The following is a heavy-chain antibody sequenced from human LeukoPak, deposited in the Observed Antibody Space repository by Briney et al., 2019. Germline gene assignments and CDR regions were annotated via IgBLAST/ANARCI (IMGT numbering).Heavy chain of an antibody. Sequence: SVKVSCKASGGTFSSYAISWVRQAPGQGLEWMGGITPIFGTANYAQKFQGRVTITADESTSTAYMELSSLRSEDTAVYYCARAAYYYDSSGYNAFDIWGQGTMVTVSS. CDR1: GGTFSSYA. J-gene: IGHJ3*02. D-gene: IGHD3-22*01. CDR3: ARAAYYYDSSGYNAFDI. V-gene: IGHV1-69*01. CDR2: ITPIFGTA.